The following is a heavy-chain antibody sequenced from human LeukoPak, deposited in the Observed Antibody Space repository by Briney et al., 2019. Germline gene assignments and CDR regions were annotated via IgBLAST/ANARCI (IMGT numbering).Heavy chain of an antibody. J-gene: IGHJ4*02. CDR2: ISYDGSNK. D-gene: IGHD6-6*01. V-gene: IGHV3-30-3*01. CDR1: GFTFSTYA. Sequence: PGGSLRLSCAASGFTFSTYAMHWVRQAPGKGLEWVAVISYDGSNKYYADSVKGRFTISRDNSKNTLYLQMNSLRAEDTAVYYCASSLGSSSSWRDYWGQGTLVTVSS. CDR3: ASSLGSSSSWRDY.